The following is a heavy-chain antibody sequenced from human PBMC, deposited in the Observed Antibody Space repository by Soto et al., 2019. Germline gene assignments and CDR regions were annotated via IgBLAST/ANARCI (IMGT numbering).Heavy chain of an antibody. Sequence: GGSLRLSCAASGFTFSDYYMSWIRQAPGKGLEWVSYISSSGSTIYYADSVKGRFTISRDNAKNSLYLQMNSLRAEDTAVYYCARVLHYDFWSGYRNPGEYYYMDVWGKGTTVTVSS. J-gene: IGHJ6*03. CDR2: ISSSGSTI. CDR1: GFTFSDYY. V-gene: IGHV3-11*01. D-gene: IGHD3-3*01. CDR3: ARVLHYDFWSGYRNPGEYYYMDV.